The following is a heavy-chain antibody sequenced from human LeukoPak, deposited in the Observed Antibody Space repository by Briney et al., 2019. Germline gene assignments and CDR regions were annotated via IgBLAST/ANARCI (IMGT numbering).Heavy chain of an antibody. V-gene: IGHV3-66*01. CDR3: ARGQRTYAIDI. CDR2: IYSGGST. Sequence: PGGSLRLSCAASGFTFSSNYMSWVRQAPGKGLEWVSVIYSGGSTYYTDSVKGRFTISRDNSKNTLYLQMNSLRAEDTAVYYCARGQRTYAIDIWGQGTMVTVSS. CDR1: GFTFSSNY. D-gene: IGHD2-2*01. J-gene: IGHJ3*02.